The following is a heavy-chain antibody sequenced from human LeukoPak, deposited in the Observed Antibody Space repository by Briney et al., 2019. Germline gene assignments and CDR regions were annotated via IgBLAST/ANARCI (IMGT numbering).Heavy chain of an antibody. Sequence: SETLSLTCTVSGGSISSGGYYWSWIRQRPGKDLEWIGYIYYSGNTYYNPSLKSRVTISVDMSKNQFSLKLNSVTAADTAVYYCARSTVPYYFDYWGQGTLVTASS. V-gene: IGHV4-31*03. CDR3: ARSTVPYYFDY. CDR2: IYYSGNT. D-gene: IGHD4-17*01. J-gene: IGHJ4*01. CDR1: GGSISSGGYY.